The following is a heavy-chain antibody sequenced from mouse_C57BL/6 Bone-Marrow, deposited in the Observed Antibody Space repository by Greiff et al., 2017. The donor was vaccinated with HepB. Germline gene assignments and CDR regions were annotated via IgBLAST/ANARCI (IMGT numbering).Heavy chain of an antibody. J-gene: IGHJ2*01. CDR2: FHPYNDDT. Sequence: VQVVESGAELVKPGASVKMSCKASGYTFTTYPIEWMKQNHGKSLEWIGNFHPYNDDTKYNEKFKGKATLTVEKSSSTVYLELSRLTSDDSAVYYCARMASSGYRYFDYWGQGTTLTVSS. D-gene: IGHD3-2*02. CDR3: ARMASSGYRYFDY. V-gene: IGHV1-47*01. CDR1: GYTFTTYP.